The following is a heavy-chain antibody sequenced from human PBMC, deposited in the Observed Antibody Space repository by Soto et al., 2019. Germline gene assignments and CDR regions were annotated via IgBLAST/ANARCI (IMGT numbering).Heavy chain of an antibody. V-gene: IGHV3-23*01. D-gene: IGHD6-13*01. CDR3: AKDLYSSSWYSRDYYYGMDV. Sequence: EVQLLESGGGLVQPGGSLRLSCAASGFTFSSYAMSWVRQAPGKGLEWVSAISGSGGSTYYADSVKGRFTISRDNSKNTLYLQMNSLRAEDTAVYYCAKDLYSSSWYSRDYYYGMDVWGQGTTVTVSS. CDR2: ISGSGGST. CDR1: GFTFSSYA. J-gene: IGHJ6*02.